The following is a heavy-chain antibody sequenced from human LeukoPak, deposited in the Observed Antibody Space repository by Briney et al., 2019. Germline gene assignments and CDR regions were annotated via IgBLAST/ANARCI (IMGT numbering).Heavy chain of an antibody. CDR3: ARDRGGRYFFDY. D-gene: IGHD3-16*01. V-gene: IGHV1-46*01. CDR1: GYTFTSYY. Sequence: ASVKVSCKASGYTFTSYYMHWVRQAPGQGLEWMGIINPSGGSTSYAQKFQGRVTMTRDTSISTAYMEMSRLRSDDTAVFYCARDRGGRYFFDYWGQGTLVTVSS. J-gene: IGHJ4*02. CDR2: INPSGGST.